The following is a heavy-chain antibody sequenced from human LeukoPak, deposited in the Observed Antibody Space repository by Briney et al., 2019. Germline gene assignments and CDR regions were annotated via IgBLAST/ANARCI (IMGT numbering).Heavy chain of an antibody. V-gene: IGHV3-53*01. CDR3: ASLVTGIAAAGTPIEY. CDR1: GFTVSSNY. CDR2: IYSGGST. Sequence: GGSLRLSCAASGFTVSSNYMSWVRQAPGKGLEWVSVIYSGGSTYYADSVKGRFTISRDNSKNTLYLQMNSLRAEDTAVYYCASLVTGIAAAGTPIEYWGQGTLVTVSS. D-gene: IGHD6-13*01. J-gene: IGHJ4*02.